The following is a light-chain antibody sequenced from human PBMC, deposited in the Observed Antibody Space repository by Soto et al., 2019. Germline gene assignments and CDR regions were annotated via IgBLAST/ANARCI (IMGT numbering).Light chain of an antibody. CDR2: SNN. CDR1: SSNIGRNY. V-gene: IGLV1-47*02. Sequence: QSVLTQPPSASGTPGQRVTISCSGGSSNIGRNYVFWYQQLPGTAPKLLIYSNNKRPSGVPDRFSGSTSGTSASLAIRGLRSEDEADYYCAAWDDRLNGYVFGPGTKVTVL. CDR3: AAWDDRLNGYV. J-gene: IGLJ1*01.